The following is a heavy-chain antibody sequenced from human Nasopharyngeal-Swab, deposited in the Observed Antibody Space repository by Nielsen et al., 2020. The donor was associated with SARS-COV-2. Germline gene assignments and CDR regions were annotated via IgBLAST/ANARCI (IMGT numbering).Heavy chain of an antibody. CDR1: GFTVSSNY. V-gene: IGHV3-53*01. J-gene: IGHJ6*02. D-gene: IGHD5-12*01. Sequence: ESLKIPCVAFGFTVSSNYLSWVRQAPGKGLEWVSVIYRCGATYYADSVNGRFTMSRDNSKNTVYPQINSLRAEDTAIYYCATSSRGFGYGYGMDVWGQGNTVTVSS. CDR2: IYRCGAT. CDR3: ATSSRGFGYGYGMDV.